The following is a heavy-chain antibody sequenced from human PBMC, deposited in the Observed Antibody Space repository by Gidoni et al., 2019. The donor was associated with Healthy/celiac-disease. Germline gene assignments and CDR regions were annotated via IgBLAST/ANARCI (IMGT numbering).Heavy chain of an antibody. CDR3: TRVTWLGLLDAFDI. D-gene: IGHD6-19*01. CDR1: GFHFGDYA. Sequence: EVQLVESGAGLVQPGRSLRLSCPASGFHFGDYAMSLVRQAPGKGLEWVGVIRSKAYGGTTEYAASVKGRFTISRDDSKSIAYLQMNSLKTEDTAVYYCTRVTWLGLLDAFDIWGQGTMVTVSS. CDR2: IRSKAYGGTT. J-gene: IGHJ3*02. V-gene: IGHV3-49*04.